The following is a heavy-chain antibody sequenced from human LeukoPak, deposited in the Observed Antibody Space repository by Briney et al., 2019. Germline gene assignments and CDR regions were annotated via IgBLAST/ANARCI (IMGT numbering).Heavy chain of an antibody. V-gene: IGHV4-39*01. CDR1: GGSISSSSYY. D-gene: IGHD5-24*01. CDR3: ARHRLPRWLQYLCYFDY. J-gene: IGHJ4*02. CDR2: IYYSGST. Sequence: PSETLSLTCTVSGGSISSSSYYWGWIRQPPGKGLEWIGSIYYSGSTYYNPSLKSRVTISLDTSKNQFSLKLSSVTAADTAVYYCARHRLPRWLQYLCYFDYWGQGTLVTVSS.